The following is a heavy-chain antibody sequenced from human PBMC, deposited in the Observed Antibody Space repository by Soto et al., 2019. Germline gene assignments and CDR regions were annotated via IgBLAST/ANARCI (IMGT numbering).Heavy chain of an antibody. CDR3: ARQVPAAIRLGWFDP. CDR1: GGSISSSSYY. V-gene: IGHV4-39*01. J-gene: IGHJ5*02. D-gene: IGHD2-2*02. CDR2: IYYSGST. Sequence: PSETLSLTCTVSGGSISSSSYYWGWIRQPPWKGLEWIGSIYYSGSTYYNPSLKSRVTISVDTSKNQFSLKLSSVTAADTAVYYCARQVPAAIRLGWFDPWGQGTLVTVSS.